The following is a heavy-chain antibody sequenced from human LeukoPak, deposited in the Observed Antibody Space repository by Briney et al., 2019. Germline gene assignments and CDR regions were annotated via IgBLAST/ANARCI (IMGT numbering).Heavy chain of an antibody. D-gene: IGHD2-21*02. Sequence: GGSLRLSCVASRFTFSNYWMSWDRQVPGKGLEWVANINQDGSKKRYADSMKGRFTISRDNAKESLYLQLNSLRVEDTAVYYCAKWGPYCVGDYCPALDSWGPGTLVTVSS. CDR3: AKWGPYCVGDYCPALDS. J-gene: IGHJ4*02. CDR1: RFTFSNYW. V-gene: IGHV3-7*01. CDR2: INQDGSKK.